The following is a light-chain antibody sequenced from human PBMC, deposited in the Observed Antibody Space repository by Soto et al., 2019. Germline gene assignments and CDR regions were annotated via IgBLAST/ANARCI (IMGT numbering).Light chain of an antibody. CDR1: QGIRNY. CDR2: DAS. J-gene: IGKJ4*01. Sequence: DIQMTQSPSSLSAPVGDRVIITCRASQGIRNYLNWFHQKPGKAPKPLIYDASNLGTGVPSRFSGSGSGTDFTLSISSLQPEDIGTYYCQQYDSLPLTFGGGTKVEIK. V-gene: IGKV1-33*01. CDR3: QQYDSLPLT.